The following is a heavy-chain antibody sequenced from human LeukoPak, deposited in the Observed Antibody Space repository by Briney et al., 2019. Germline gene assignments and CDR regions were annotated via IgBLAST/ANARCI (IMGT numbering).Heavy chain of an antibody. Sequence: GGSLRLSCAASGFTFSSYGMHWVRQAPGKGLEWEAVISYDGSNKYYADSVKGRFTISRDNSKNTLYLQMNSLRAEDTAVYYCAKDADYDSYGMDVWGQGTTVTASS. J-gene: IGHJ6*02. CDR2: ISYDGSNK. D-gene: IGHD3-16*01. CDR3: AKDADYDSYGMDV. V-gene: IGHV3-30*18. CDR1: GFTFSSYG.